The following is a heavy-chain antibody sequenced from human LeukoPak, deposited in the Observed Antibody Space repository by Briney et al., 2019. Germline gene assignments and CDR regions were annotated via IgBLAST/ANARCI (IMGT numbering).Heavy chain of an antibody. V-gene: IGHV4-61*08. J-gene: IGHJ4*02. CDR2: IYYTGST. D-gene: IGHD1-14*01. Sequence: PSETLSLTCTVSGGSISSGGYYWSWIRQHPGKGLEWIGYIYYTGSTNYNSSLKSRVTISVDTSKNQFSLKLSSVTAADTAVYYCARESPHNHFDNWGQGTLVTVSS. CDR1: GGSISSGGYY. CDR3: ARESPHNHFDN.